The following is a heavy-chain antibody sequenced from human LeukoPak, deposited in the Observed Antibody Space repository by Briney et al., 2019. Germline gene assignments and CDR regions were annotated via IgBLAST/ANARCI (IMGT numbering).Heavy chain of an antibody. Sequence: GRSLRLSCAASGFTFSSYGMHWVRQAPGKGPEWVAVISYDGSNKYYADSVKGRFTISRDNSKNTLYLQMNSLRAEDTAVYYCAKLEQYYYDSSGYYSHPHDAFDIWGQGTMVTVSS. CDR3: AKLEQYYYDSSGYYSHPHDAFDI. D-gene: IGHD3-22*01. CDR1: GFTFSSYG. CDR2: ISYDGSNK. J-gene: IGHJ3*02. V-gene: IGHV3-30*18.